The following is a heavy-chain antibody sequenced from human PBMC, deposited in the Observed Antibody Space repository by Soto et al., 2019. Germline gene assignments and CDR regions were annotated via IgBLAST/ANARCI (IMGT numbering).Heavy chain of an antibody. V-gene: IGHV1-69*01. D-gene: IGHD3-16*01. CDR1: GGTFSSYA. CDR2: IIPIFGTA. Sequence: QVQLVQSGAEVKKPGSSVKVSCKASGGTFSSYAISWVRQAPGQGLEWMGGIIPIFGTANYAQKFQGRVTITGDESTSTAYMELSSLRSEDTAVYYCAREPLGDYVWGSSRSYYFDYWGQGTLVTVSS. J-gene: IGHJ4*02. CDR3: AREPLGDYVWGSSRSYYFDY.